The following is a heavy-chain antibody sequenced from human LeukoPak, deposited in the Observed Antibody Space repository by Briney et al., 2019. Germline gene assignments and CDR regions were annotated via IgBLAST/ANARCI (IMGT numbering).Heavy chain of an antibody. Sequence: GRSLRLSCAASGFTFSNYVIHWVRQTPGKGLERVAVISYDGSIKFYADSVNVRFTISRDNSENTLYLQMNSVRAEDTAVYYCARAVVVSSYFDYWGQGTLVTVSS. V-gene: IGHV3-30-3*01. CDR3: ARAVVVSSYFDY. CDR1: GFTFSNYV. CDR2: ISYDGSIK. D-gene: IGHD2-15*01. J-gene: IGHJ4*02.